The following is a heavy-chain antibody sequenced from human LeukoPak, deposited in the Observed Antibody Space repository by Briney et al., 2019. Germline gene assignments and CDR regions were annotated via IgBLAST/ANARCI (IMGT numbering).Heavy chain of an antibody. V-gene: IGHV1-8*01. D-gene: IGHD6-13*01. Sequence: ASVKVSCKASGYTFTSYDINWVRQATGQGLEWMGWMNPNSGNTGYAQKFQGRVTMTRNTSISTAFMDLSSLRSEDTAVYYCARGPSGSWSSRVRYMDVWGKGTTVTVSS. CDR3: ARGPSGSWSSRVRYMDV. CDR1: GYTFTSYD. J-gene: IGHJ6*03. CDR2: MNPNSGNT.